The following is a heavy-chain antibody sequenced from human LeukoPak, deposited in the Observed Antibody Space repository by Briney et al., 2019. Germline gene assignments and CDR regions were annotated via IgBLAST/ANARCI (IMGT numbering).Heavy chain of an antibody. CDR2: INHSGST. CDR3: ARGFYGDYYYYYYMDV. CDR1: GGSFSGYY. J-gene: IGHJ6*03. Sequence: SETLSLTCAVYGGSFSGYYWSWIRQPPGKGLEWIGEINHSGSTNYNPSLKSRVTISVDTSKNQFSLKLSSVTAADTAVYYCARGFYGDYYYYYYMDVWGKGTTVTVSS. D-gene: IGHD4-17*01. V-gene: IGHV4-34*01.